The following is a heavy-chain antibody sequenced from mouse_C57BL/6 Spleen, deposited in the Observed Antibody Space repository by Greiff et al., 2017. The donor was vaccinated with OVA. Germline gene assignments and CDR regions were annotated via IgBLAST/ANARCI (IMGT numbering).Heavy chain of an antibody. CDR1: GFSLTSYC. V-gene: IGHV2-5*01. Sequence: QVQLQQSGPGLVQPSQSLSITCTVSGFSLTSYCVHWVRQSPGKGLEWLGVIWRGGSTDYNASFMSRLSITKDNSKSQVFFKMNSLQADDTAIYYCAKNEDSGSSQDVWGTGTTVTVSS. J-gene: IGHJ1*03. CDR3: AKNEDSGSSQDV. D-gene: IGHD1-1*01. CDR2: IWRGGST.